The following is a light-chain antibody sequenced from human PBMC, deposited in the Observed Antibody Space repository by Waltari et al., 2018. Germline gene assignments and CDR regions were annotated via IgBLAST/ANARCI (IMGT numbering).Light chain of an antibody. CDR2: GAS. V-gene: IGKV3-15*01. CDR1: QSVSSN. Sequence: EVVMTQSPATLSVSPGEGATLSCRASQSVSSNLAWYQQTPGQAPRRLSYGASTRATGIPARFSGSGSGTEFTLTITSLQSEDFAVYYCQQYDNWPCTFGQGTKLEIK. CDR3: QQYDNWPCT. J-gene: IGKJ2*02.